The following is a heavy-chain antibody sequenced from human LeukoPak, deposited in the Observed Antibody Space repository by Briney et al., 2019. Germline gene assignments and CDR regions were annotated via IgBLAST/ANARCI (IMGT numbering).Heavy chain of an antibody. CDR3: ARERPLHDSSGYYPLDY. D-gene: IGHD3-22*01. Sequence: GASVKVSCKASGGTFSSYAISWVRQAPGQGLEWMGWISAYNGNTNYAQKLQGRVTMTTDTSTSTAYMELRSLRSDDTAVYYCARERPLHDSSGYYPLDYWGQGTLVTVSS. CDR2: ISAYNGNT. CDR1: GGTFSSYA. V-gene: IGHV1-18*01. J-gene: IGHJ4*02.